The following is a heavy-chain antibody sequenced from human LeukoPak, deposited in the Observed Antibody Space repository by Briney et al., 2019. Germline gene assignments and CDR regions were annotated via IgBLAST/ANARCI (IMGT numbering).Heavy chain of an antibody. CDR1: GGSISSGGFY. J-gene: IGHJ5*02. Sequence: SETLSLTCTVSGGSISSGGFYWSWIRQPPGKGLEWVGYIYDSGNTYYNPSLKSRVTISVDRSKNQFSLNLDSVTAADTAVYYCARHSNWNAGVDYFDPWGQGTLVTVSS. D-gene: IGHD1-20*01. V-gene: IGHV4-30-2*01. CDR2: IYDSGNT. CDR3: ARHSNWNAGVDYFDP.